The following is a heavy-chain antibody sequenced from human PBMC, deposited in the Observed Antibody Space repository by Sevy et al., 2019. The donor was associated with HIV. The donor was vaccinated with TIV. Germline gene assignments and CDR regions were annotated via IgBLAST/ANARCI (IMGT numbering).Heavy chain of an antibody. CDR1: GFTFSNYA. CDR2: ISGSGGRI. Sequence: GSLRLSCAASGFTFSNYAMSWVRQAPGKGLEWVSAISGSGGRIYYADSMKGRFTISRDNSKNTLYLQMNSLRAEDTAVYYCATEGLSGYDAPFAYWGQGTLVTVSS. J-gene: IGHJ4*02. CDR3: ATEGLSGYDAPFAY. D-gene: IGHD5-12*01. V-gene: IGHV3-23*01.